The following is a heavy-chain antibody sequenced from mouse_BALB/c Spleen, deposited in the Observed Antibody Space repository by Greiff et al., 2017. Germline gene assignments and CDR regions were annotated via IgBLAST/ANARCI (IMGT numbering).Heavy chain of an antibody. J-gene: IGHJ3*01. CDR2: INPYNDGT. Sequence: VQLKESGPELVKPGASVKMSCKASGYTFTSYVMHWVKQKPGQGLEWIGYINPYNDGTKYNEKFKGKATLTSDKSSSTAYMELSSLTSEDSAVYCWARSVNSLLRLGGFAYWGQGTLVTVSA. CDR1: GYTFTSYV. D-gene: IGHD1-2*01. V-gene: IGHV1-14*01. CDR3: ARSVNSLLRLGGFAY.